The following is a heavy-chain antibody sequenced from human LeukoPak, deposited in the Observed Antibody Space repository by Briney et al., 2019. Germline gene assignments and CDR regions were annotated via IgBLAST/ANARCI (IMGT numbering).Heavy chain of an antibody. CDR3: ARRYSYYFDY. V-gene: IGHV4-30-4*01. D-gene: IGHD5-18*01. Sequence: SQTLSLTCTVSGGSISSGDYYWSWLRQPPGQGLEWIVYIYYSGSTYYNPALKRRVTISVDTSKNQFSLKLSSVTAADTAVYYCARRYSYYFDYWGQGTLVTVSS. J-gene: IGHJ4*02. CDR1: GGSISSGDYY. CDR2: IYYSGST.